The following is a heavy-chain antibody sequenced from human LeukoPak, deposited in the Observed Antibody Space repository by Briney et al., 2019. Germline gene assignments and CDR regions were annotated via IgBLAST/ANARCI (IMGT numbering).Heavy chain of an antibody. Sequence: ASVKVSCKASGYTFTSYGISWVRQAPGQGLEWMGWISAYNGNTNYAQKPQGRVTMTTDTSTSTAYMELRSLRSDDTAVYYCARVGYYYDSSGYKLPDYWGQGTLVTVSS. CDR3: ARVGYYYDSSGYKLPDY. D-gene: IGHD3-22*01. V-gene: IGHV1-18*01. J-gene: IGHJ4*02. CDR1: GYTFTSYG. CDR2: ISAYNGNT.